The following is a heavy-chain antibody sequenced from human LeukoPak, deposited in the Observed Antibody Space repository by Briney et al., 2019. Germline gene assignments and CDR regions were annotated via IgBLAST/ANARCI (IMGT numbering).Heavy chain of an antibody. Sequence: SETLSLTCSVSGGSISSGSYYWSWIRQPAGKGLEWIGRIYTSGSTNYNPSLKSRVTISLDTSKNQFSLRLTSVTAADTAVYYCARSPSEYYYGSGKWFDPWGQGTLVTVSS. CDR1: GGSISSGSYY. CDR2: IYTSGST. CDR3: ARSPSEYYYGSGKWFDP. V-gene: IGHV4-61*02. J-gene: IGHJ5*02. D-gene: IGHD3-10*01.